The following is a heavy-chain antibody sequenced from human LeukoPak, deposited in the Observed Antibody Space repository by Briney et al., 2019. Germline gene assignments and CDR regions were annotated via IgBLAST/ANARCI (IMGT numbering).Heavy chain of an antibody. CDR1: GFAVSNNY. J-gene: IGHJ5*02. Sequence: GGSLRLSCAASGFAVSNNYMSWVRQAPGKGLEWVAVIYDGGHTDYADSVKGRFTISRDSSKNTLYLQMNSLRPEDTDEYYCARARCDTCGYGSWGQGTLVTVSS. V-gene: IGHV3-66*02. D-gene: IGHD3-22*01. CDR3: ARARCDTCGYGS. CDR2: IYDGGHT.